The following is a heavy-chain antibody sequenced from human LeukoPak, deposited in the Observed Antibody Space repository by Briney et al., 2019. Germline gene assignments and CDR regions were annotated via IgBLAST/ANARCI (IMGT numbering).Heavy chain of an antibody. CDR1: GGSISSNY. Sequence: SETLSLTCTVSGGSISSNYWSWIRQPPEKGLEWIGYIYYSGSTNYNPSLKSRVTISVDTSKNEFSLRLTSVTAADTAVYYCARHGSGGTRKAFDIWGQGTMVTVSS. D-gene: IGHD2-15*01. J-gene: IGHJ3*02. V-gene: IGHV4-59*08. CDR3: ARHGSGGTRKAFDI. CDR2: IYYSGST.